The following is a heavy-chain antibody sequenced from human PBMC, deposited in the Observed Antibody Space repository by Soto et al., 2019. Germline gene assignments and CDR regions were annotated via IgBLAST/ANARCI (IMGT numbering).Heavy chain of an antibody. J-gene: IGHJ5*02. CDR2: IRSKAYGGTT. D-gene: IGHD2-2*01. Sequence: GGSLRLSCTASGFTFGDYAMSWFRQAPGKGLEWVGFIRSKAYGGTTEYAASVKGRFTISGDDSKSIAYLQMNSLKTEDTAVYYCTREVVPAAMYLFDPWGQGTLVTVSS. CDR3: TREVVPAAMYLFDP. CDR1: GFTFGDYA. V-gene: IGHV3-49*03.